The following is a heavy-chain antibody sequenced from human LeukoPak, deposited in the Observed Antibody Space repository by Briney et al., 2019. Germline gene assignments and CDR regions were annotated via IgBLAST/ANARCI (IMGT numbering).Heavy chain of an antibody. CDR2: INWNGGST. Sequence: GGSLRLCCAASGFPFDDYGMSWVRQAPGKGLELVSGINWNGGSTGYADSVKGRFTISRDNAKNSLYLQMNSLRAEDTALYYCARMYYYDSSGSDYWGQGTLVTVSS. V-gene: IGHV3-20*04. CDR1: GFPFDDYG. CDR3: ARMYYYDSSGSDY. D-gene: IGHD3-22*01. J-gene: IGHJ4*02.